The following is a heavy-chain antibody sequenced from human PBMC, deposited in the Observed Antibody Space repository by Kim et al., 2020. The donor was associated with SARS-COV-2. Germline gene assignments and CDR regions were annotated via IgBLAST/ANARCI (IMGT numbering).Heavy chain of an antibody. CDR3: ARAKGMDV. CDR2: ISNSGDTI. CDR1: GFSFDTFT. Sequence: GGSLRLSCSTSGFSFDTFTMNWVRQAPGKGLEWVSHISNSGDTIYYADSVKGRFTISRDNAKNSLYLQMNSLRDDDTAVYYCARAKGMDVWGQGTTVT. V-gene: IGHV3-48*02. J-gene: IGHJ6*02.